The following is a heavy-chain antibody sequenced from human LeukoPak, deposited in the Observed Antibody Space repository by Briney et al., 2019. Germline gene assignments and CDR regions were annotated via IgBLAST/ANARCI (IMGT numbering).Heavy chain of an antibody. D-gene: IGHD2-2*01. CDR3: AGQGRYWSSPSCCFFDY. J-gene: IGHJ4*02. CDR1: GGSISSCSYY. CDR2: IYYSGSN. Sequence: AETLSLTCTVSGGSISSCSYYWGRIRPPPGKGLVWIVCIYYSGSNYYNSFLKSRVTTTVDTSKNQFSLKQSPMTAEATAVYYCAGQGRYWSSPSCCFFDYWGQGTLVTVSS. V-gene: IGHV4-39*01.